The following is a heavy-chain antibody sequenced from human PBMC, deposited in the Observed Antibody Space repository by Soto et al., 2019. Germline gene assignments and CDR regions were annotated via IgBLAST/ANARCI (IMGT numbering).Heavy chain of an antibody. J-gene: IGHJ4*02. Sequence: GGSLRLSCAVSGFTFSDHFMDWVRQAPGKGLEWVARSRNKAKSYTTEYAASVKGRFTISRDDSENLLYLQMDSLKTEDTAVYFCIRPLTGTTRGFDYWGQGTLVTVSS. V-gene: IGHV3-72*01. D-gene: IGHD1-20*01. CDR1: GFTFSDHF. CDR2: SRNKAKSYTT. CDR3: IRPLTGTTRGFDY.